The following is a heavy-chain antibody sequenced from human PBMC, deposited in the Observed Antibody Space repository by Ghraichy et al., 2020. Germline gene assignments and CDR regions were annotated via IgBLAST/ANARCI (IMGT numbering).Heavy chain of an antibody. J-gene: IGHJ6*02. CDR1: GYTFTSYG. Sequence: ASVKVSCKASGYTFTSYGISWVRQAPGQGLEWMGWISAYNGNTNYAQKLQGRVTMTTDTSTSTAYMELRSLRSDDTAVYYCARDLAEGYCSSTSCYPLFYYYGRDVWGQGTTVNGS. D-gene: IGHD2-2*01. CDR3: ARDLAEGYCSSTSCYPLFYYYGRDV. V-gene: IGHV1-18*04. CDR2: ISAYNGNT.